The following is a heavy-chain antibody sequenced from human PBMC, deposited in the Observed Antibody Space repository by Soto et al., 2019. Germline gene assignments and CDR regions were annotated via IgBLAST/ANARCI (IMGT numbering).Heavy chain of an antibody. CDR3: ARVRMAGTEAYYYYGMDV. CDR1: GYTFTSYY. V-gene: IGHV1-46*01. J-gene: IGHJ6*02. Sequence: ASVKVSCKASGYTFTSYYMHWVRQAPGQGLEWMGIINPSGGSTSYAQKFQGRVTMTRDTSTSTVYMELSSLRSEDTAVYYCARVRMAGTEAYYYYGMDVWGQGTTVTVSS. CDR2: INPSGGST. D-gene: IGHD6-19*01.